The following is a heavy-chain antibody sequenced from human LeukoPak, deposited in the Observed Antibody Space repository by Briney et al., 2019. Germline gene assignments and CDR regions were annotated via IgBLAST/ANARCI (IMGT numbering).Heavy chain of an antibody. V-gene: IGHV1-46*01. CDR2: INPSGGST. Sequence: GASVKVSCKASGYTFTSYYMHWVRQAPGQGLEWMGIINPSGGSTSYAPKFQGRVTMTRDTSTSTVYMELSSLRSEDTAVYYCARRDIVVVPAATGGYYYYYGMDVWGQGTTVTVSS. CDR3: ARRDIVVVPAATGGYYYYYGMDV. J-gene: IGHJ6*02. CDR1: GYTFTSYY. D-gene: IGHD2-2*01.